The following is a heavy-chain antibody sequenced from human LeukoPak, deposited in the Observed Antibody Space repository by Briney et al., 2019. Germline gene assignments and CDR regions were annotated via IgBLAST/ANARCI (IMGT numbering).Heavy chain of an antibody. CDR3: ARPTATGYYFDY. D-gene: IGHD2-15*01. V-gene: IGHV4-38-2*01. J-gene: IGHJ4*02. CDR2: IYHSGST. CDR1: GYSISSGYY. Sequence: PSETLSLTGAVSGYSISSGYYWGWIRQPPGKGLEWIGGIYHSGSTAYNPSLKSRVTISVHTSKNQFSLKLSSLTAADTAVYYCARPTATGYYFDYWGQGTLVTVSS.